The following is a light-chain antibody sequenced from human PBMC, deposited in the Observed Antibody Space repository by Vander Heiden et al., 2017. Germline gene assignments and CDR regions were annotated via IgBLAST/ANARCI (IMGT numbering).Light chain of an antibody. CDR2: DVS. J-gene: IGKJ5*01. Sequence: AIQLTQSPSSLSASVGERATSTCRASQGISSALAWYQQKPGKPPKLLMYDVSSLESGVPSRFSGSGSGTDFTLTISSLQPEDFATYYCKQFNSYPITFGQGTRLEIK. V-gene: IGKV1-13*02. CDR1: QGISSA. CDR3: KQFNSYPIT.